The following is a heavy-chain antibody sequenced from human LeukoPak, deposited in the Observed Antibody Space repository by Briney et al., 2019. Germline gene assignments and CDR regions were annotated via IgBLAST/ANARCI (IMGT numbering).Heavy chain of an antibody. Sequence: GGSLRLSCAASGFTFSTYWMHWVRQAPGKGLVWVSRLSPDGSSSIYADSVKGRFSVSRDNAKNTLYLQMNSLRAENTAVYYCTRSPSLGGRYWGFDYWGQGALVTVSS. D-gene: IGHD1-26*01. J-gene: IGHJ4*02. V-gene: IGHV3-74*01. CDR2: LSPDGSSS. CDR1: GFTFSTYW. CDR3: TRSPSLGGRYWGFDY.